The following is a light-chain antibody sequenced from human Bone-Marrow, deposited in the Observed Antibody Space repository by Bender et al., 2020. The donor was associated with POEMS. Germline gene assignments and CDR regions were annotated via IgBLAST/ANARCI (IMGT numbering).Light chain of an antibody. CDR2: EVS. CDR1: SSDVGTYDL. CDR3: CSYVGDPSHYL. V-gene: IGLV2-23*02. Sequence: QSALTQPASVSGSPGQSITISCTGTSSDVGTYDLVSWFQQHPGQAPKLIIYEVSKWPSGVSSRFSGSTSGNTASLTISGLQADDEAAYYCCSYVGDPSHYLFGTGTKVTVL. J-gene: IGLJ1*01.